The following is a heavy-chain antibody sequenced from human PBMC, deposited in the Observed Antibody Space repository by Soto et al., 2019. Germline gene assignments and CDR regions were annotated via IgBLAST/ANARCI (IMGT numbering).Heavy chain of an antibody. D-gene: IGHD4-17*01. J-gene: IGHJ6*02. CDR1: GGSFSGHY. V-gene: IGHV4-34*01. CDR2: INHSGST. CDR3: ARSLTTVVTMDV. Sequence: PSETLSLTCAVYGGSFSGHYWSWIRQPPGKGLEWIGEINHSGSTNNNPSLKSRVTISVDTSKNQFSLKLSSVTAADTAVYYCARSLTTVVTMDVWGQGTTVTVS.